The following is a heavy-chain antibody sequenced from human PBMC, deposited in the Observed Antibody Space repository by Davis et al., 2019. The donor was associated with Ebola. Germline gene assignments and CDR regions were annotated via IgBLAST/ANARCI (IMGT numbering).Heavy chain of an antibody. D-gene: IGHD2-21*02. Sequence: AASVQVSCNASGYTFTGYYLHWVRQAPGQGLEWMGRINPNSGDTNYAQHFQGRVTMTRDTSISTAYMELSVLRSDDTAVYYCAGSGVVTPGYAFDIWGQGTMVTVSS. CDR3: AGSGVVTPGYAFDI. CDR1: GYTFTGYY. V-gene: IGHV1-2*06. CDR2: INPNSGDT. J-gene: IGHJ3*02.